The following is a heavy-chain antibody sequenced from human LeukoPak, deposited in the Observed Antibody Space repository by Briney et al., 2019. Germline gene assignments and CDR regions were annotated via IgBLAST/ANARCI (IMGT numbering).Heavy chain of an antibody. Sequence: GGSLRLSCAASGFTFSSYAMRWVRQAPGKGLEWVSGISCSGDNTYYADSVKGRFTISRDNSKNTLYVQVNSLGTEDTAAYYCAKGSYYDSSGSFYVDYWGQGTLVTVSS. CDR1: GFTFSSYA. CDR2: ISCSGDNT. D-gene: IGHD3-22*01. J-gene: IGHJ4*02. CDR3: AKGSYYDSSGSFYVDY. V-gene: IGHV3-23*01.